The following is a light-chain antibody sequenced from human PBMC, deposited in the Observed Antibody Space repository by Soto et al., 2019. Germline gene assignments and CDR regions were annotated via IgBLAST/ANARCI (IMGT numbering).Light chain of an antibody. Sequence: EIVLTQSPGTLSLSPGERAALSCRASQSLSSSSLAWYQQKPGHGPRLLIYGASRRATGIPDRFSASECGTDFTLTISSLEPEDFAVYFCQQYDSTPWTFGQGTKVDIK. J-gene: IGKJ1*01. CDR1: QSLSSSS. CDR2: GAS. V-gene: IGKV3-20*01. CDR3: QQYDSTPWT.